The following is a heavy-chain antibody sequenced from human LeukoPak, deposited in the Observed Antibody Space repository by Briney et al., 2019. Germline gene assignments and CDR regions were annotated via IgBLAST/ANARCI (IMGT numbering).Heavy chain of an antibody. Sequence: GGSLRLSCAASGFTFSTNAMHWVRQTPGKGLEWMAVISYDGNSDTYADPVEGRFTVSRDNSRNILYLQMNSLRNDDTAMYYCARDGANDLFKGGAYFRDWGQGALVIVS. V-gene: IGHV3-30*04. CDR1: GFTFSTNA. J-gene: IGHJ1*01. CDR3: ARDGANDLFKGGAYFRD. CDR2: ISYDGNSD. D-gene: IGHD4/OR15-4a*01.